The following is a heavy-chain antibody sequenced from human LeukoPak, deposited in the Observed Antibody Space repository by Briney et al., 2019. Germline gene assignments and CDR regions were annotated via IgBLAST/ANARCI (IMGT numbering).Heavy chain of an antibody. CDR1: GFSFSTYA. CDR2: ISGSGGST. J-gene: IGHJ4*02. CDR3: AKDPKITSRPGKYIFDY. Sequence: GGSLRLSCAASGFSFSTYAMSWVRQAPGKGLEWISAISGSGGSTYSADSVKGRFTISRDSSKNTLFLQMNSLRVEDTAVYYCAKDPKITSRPGKYIFDYWGEGTLVTVSS. V-gene: IGHV3-23*01. D-gene: IGHD5-24*01.